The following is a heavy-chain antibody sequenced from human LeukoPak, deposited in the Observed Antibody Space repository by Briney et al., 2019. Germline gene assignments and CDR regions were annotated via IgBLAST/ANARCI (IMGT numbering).Heavy chain of an antibody. V-gene: IGHV3-23*01. CDR1: GFTFSSYA. D-gene: IGHD2-8*01. J-gene: IGHJ4*02. CDR3: AKRKSCSNGVCYGLGY. CDR2: ISGSGGST. Sequence: PGGSLRLSCAASGFTFSSYAMSWVRQAPGKGLEWVSAISGSGGSTYYADSVKGRFTISRDNSKNTVYLQMGSLRVEDTAVYYCAKRKSCSNGVCYGLGYWGQGTLVTVSS.